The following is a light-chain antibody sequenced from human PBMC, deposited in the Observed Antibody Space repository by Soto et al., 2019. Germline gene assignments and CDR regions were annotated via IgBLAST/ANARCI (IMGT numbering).Light chain of an antibody. Sequence: QSAPTQPASVSWAPGQSITISCTGTSSHVGAYNYVSWYQQHPGKAPKLIIYHVSNRPSGVSNHFSGSKSGNTASLTISGLQAEDEADYYCSSYTTSSTQVFGTGTKVTVL. J-gene: IGLJ1*01. CDR2: HVS. CDR1: SSHVGAYNY. V-gene: IGLV2-14*03. CDR3: SSYTTSSTQV.